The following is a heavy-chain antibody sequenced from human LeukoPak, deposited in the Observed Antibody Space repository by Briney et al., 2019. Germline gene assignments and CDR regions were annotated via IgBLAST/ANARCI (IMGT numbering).Heavy chain of an antibody. CDR1: GDSINSGGYY. Sequence: SETLSLTCTVSGDSINSGGYYWSWIRQHPGKGLEWIGFIYYTGYTYSNPSLKSRFAISLDTSKNQFSLKLNSVTAADTAVYYCARDPGGFGELFGTSGLDVWGQGTTVLVSS. J-gene: IGHJ6*02. CDR3: ARDPGGFGELFGTSGLDV. D-gene: IGHD3-10*01. CDR2: IYYTGYT. V-gene: IGHV4-31*03.